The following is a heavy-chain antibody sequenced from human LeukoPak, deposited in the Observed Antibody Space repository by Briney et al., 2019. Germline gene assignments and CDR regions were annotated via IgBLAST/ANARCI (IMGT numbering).Heavy chain of an antibody. Sequence: PSETLSLTCTVSGGSISSYYWSWIRQPPGKGLEWIGYIYYSGSTNYNPSLKSRVTISVDTSKNQFSLKLSSVTAADTAVYYCARLMGTIFGVVIKAYYFDYWGQGTLVTVSS. CDR2: IYYSGST. D-gene: IGHD3-3*01. V-gene: IGHV4-59*08. J-gene: IGHJ4*02. CDR1: GGSISSYY. CDR3: ARLMGTIFGVVIKAYYFDY.